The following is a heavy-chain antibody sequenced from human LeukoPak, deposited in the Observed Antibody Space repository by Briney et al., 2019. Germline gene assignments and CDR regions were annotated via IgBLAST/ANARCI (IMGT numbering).Heavy chain of an antibody. CDR1: GGTFSSYA. V-gene: IGHV1-69*13. CDR3: ARDRVEVVAANAFDI. D-gene: IGHD2-15*01. Sequence: SVKVSCKASGGTFSSYAISWVRQAPGQGLEWMGGIIPIFGTANYAQKFQGRVTITADESTSTAYMELSSLRSEDTAVYYCARDRVEVVAANAFDIWGQGTMVTVSS. J-gene: IGHJ3*02. CDR2: IIPIFGTA.